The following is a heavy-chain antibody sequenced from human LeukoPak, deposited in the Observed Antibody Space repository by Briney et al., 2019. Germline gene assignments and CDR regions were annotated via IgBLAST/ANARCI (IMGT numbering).Heavy chain of an antibody. V-gene: IGHV1-69*04. CDR1: GGTFSSYA. CDR2: IIPILGIA. D-gene: IGHD2-15*01. J-gene: IGHJ5*02. Sequence: SVKVSCKASGGTFSSYAISWVRQAPGQGLEWIGRIIPILGIANYAQKFQGRVTITADKSTSTAYMELSSLRSEDTAVYYCASSSSQVGYCSGGSCPYWFDPWGQGTLVTVSS. CDR3: ASSSSQVGYCSGGSCPYWFDP.